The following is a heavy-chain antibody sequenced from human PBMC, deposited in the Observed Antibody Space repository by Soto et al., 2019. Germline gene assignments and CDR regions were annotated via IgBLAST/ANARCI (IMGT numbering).Heavy chain of an antibody. CDR1: GFPFNKFA. CDR2: ISISDVA. V-gene: IGHV3-23*01. J-gene: IGHJ4*02. D-gene: IGHD3-22*01. CDR3: AKDLVSNNYFEDQGL. Sequence: PGGSLRHSCATSGFPFNKFAMSWVRQAAGKGQKWIALISISDVAHDAESVMGRFTISRDNSKNMVFLQMSGLRVEDTAIYYFAKDLVSNNYFEDQGLWGQGTPVTVSS.